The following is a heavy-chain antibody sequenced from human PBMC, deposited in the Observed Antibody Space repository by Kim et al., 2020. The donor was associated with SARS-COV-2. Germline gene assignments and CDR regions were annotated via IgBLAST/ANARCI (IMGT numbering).Heavy chain of an antibody. Sequence: ASVKVSCKASGYTFTSYGISWVRQAPGQGLEWMGWISAYNGNTNYAQKLQGRVTMTTDTSTSTAYMELRSLRSDDTAVYYCAREVRQLVHYGMDVWGQGTTVTVSS. CDR2: ISAYNGNT. CDR1: GYTFTSYG. J-gene: IGHJ6*02. V-gene: IGHV1-18*01. D-gene: IGHD6-6*01. CDR3: AREVRQLVHYGMDV.